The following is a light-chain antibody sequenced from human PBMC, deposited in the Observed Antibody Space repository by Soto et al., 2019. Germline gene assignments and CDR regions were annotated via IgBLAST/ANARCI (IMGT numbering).Light chain of an antibody. CDR1: QSVVYREGIAY. J-gene: IGKJ1*01. CDR3: MQGTHWPPT. CDR2: KAS. V-gene: IGKV2-30*01. Sequence: DVVMTQSPLSLPVTLGQSASISCRSSQSVVYREGIAYLSWFQQRPGQSPRSLLYKASKRDSGVPDRFSGSGSGTDFTLTISRVEAEDVGVYYCMQGTHWPPTFGRGTKVEFK.